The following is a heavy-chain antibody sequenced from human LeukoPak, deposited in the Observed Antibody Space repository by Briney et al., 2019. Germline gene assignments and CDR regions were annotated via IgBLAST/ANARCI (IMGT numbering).Heavy chain of an antibody. D-gene: IGHD1-26*01. CDR1: GFIVSGDF. CDR2: IYSDGST. CDR3: ARERGRGRDSPWFDY. J-gene: IGHJ4*02. V-gene: IGHV3-53*01. Sequence: GGSLRLSCAASGFIVSGDFMSWVRQAPGKGLEWVSVIYSDGSTYYADSVKGRFTISRDNSKNTLDLQVTGLRAEDTAVYYCARERGRGRDSPWFDYWGQGTLVTVSS.